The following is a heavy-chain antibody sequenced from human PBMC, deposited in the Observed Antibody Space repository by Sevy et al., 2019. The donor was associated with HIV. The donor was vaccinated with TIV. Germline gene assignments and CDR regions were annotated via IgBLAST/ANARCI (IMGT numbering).Heavy chain of an antibody. V-gene: IGHV3-7*04. J-gene: IGHJ6*02. CDR1: GISISSHW. CDR2: INQDGSEI. Sequence: GGSLRLSCVGAGISISSHWMNWVRQSPGKGLEWVANINQDGSEIYYVGSVKGRFTISRDNARNSGYLQMHSLSVEDSGVYYCARAMGVWGQGTTVPVSS. CDR3: ARAMGV.